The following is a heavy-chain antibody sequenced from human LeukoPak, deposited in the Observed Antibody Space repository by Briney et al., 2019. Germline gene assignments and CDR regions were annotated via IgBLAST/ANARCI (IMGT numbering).Heavy chain of an antibody. CDR2: IYGGGST. Sequence: PGGSLRLSCAASGFTVSSNYMSWVRQAPGKGLEWVSVIYGGGSTYYADSVKGRFTISRDNSKNTLYLQMNSLRAEDMAVYYCAAMNDATVYFDYWGQGTLVTVSS. V-gene: IGHV3-53*01. CDR3: AAMNDATVYFDY. CDR1: GFTVSSNY. D-gene: IGHD1-1*01. J-gene: IGHJ4*02.